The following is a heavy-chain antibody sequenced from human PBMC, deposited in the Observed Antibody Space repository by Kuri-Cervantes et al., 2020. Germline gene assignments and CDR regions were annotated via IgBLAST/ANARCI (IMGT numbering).Heavy chain of an antibody. CDR3: AKDPITRYWYFDL. CDR2: ISYDGNNR. D-gene: IGHD1-20*01. V-gene: IGHV3-30*12. Sequence: GGSLRLSCAASGFTFSSYSMNWVRQAPGKGLEWVTVISYDGNNRYYADSVKGRFTISRDNSKNTLYLQMNSLRAEDTAVYYCAKDPITRYWYFDLWGRGTLVTVSS. CDR1: GFTFSSYS. J-gene: IGHJ2*01.